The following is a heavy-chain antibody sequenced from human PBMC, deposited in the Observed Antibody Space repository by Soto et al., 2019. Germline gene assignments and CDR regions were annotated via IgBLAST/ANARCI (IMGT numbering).Heavy chain of an antibody. V-gene: IGHV4-30-4*01. CDR2: IYDGGRT. CDR3: ARGPSGDKVDS. J-gene: IGHJ4*02. Sequence: QVQLQESGPGLMKPSQTLSLTCTVSGGSISTVDYWWSWIRQSPDMGLEWIGHIYDGGRTYNNPSLESRVTMSVDTSKSQLSLTLSSVSAADTAVYYCARGPSGDKVDSWGQGTLVTVPS. D-gene: IGHD7-27*01. CDR1: GGSISTVDYW.